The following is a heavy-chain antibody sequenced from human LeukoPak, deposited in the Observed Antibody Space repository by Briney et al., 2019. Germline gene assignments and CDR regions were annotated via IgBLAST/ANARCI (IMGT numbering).Heavy chain of an antibody. Sequence: SETLSLTCTVSGGSISSYYWSWIRQPPGKGLEWIGYIYYSGSTNYNPSLKSRVTISVDTSKNQFSLKLSSVTAADTAVYYCAIGGPDSGCYDYWGQGTLVTVSS. V-gene: IGHV4-59*01. CDR2: IYYSGST. CDR3: AIGGPDSGCYDY. J-gene: IGHJ4*02. CDR1: GGSISSYY. D-gene: IGHD3-16*01.